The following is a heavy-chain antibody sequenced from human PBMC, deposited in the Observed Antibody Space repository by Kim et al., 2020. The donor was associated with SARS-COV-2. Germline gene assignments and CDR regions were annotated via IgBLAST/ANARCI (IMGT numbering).Heavy chain of an antibody. J-gene: IGHJ6*02. CDR3: TRDRRPLGYGMDV. V-gene: IGHV6-1*01. D-gene: IGHD6-6*01. Sequence: YAASVKSRITINPDTSKNQFSLQLNSVTPEDTAVYYCTRDRRPLGYGMDVWGQGTTVTVSS.